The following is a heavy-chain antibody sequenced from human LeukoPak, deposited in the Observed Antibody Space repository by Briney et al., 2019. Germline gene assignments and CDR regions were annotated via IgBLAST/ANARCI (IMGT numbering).Heavy chain of an antibody. Sequence: GGSLRLSCAASGFTFNSYAMHWVRQAPGKGLEWVAVISYDGSNKYYADSVKGRFTISRDNSKNTLYLQMNSLRAEDTAVYYCARETTKQWLAFDYWGQGTLVTVSS. V-gene: IGHV3-30*04. CDR1: GFTFNSYA. J-gene: IGHJ4*02. CDR2: ISYDGSNK. CDR3: ARETTKQWLAFDY. D-gene: IGHD6-19*01.